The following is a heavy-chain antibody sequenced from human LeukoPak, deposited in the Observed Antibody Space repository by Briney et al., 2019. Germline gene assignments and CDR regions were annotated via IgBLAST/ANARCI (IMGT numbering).Heavy chain of an antibody. Sequence: GASVKVSCKASGYTFTSYGIGWVRQAPGQGLEWMGWISAYNGNTNYAQKLQGRVTMTTDTSTSTAYMELRSLRSDDTAVYYCARGLRYFVWLLIHYGMDVWGQGTTVTVSS. CDR3: ARGLRYFVWLLIHYGMDV. V-gene: IGHV1-18*01. J-gene: IGHJ6*02. D-gene: IGHD3-9*01. CDR1: GYTFTSYG. CDR2: ISAYNGNT.